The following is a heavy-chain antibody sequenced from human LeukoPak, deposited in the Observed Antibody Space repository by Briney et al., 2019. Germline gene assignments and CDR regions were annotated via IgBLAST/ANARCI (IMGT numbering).Heavy chain of an antibody. Sequence: SETLSLTCTVSGGSISSYYWSWIRQPPGKGLEWIGYIYYSGSTNYNPSLKSRVTISVDTSKNQFSLKLSSVTAADTAMYYCARDHSSGWYRGAFDIWGQGTRLTVSS. D-gene: IGHD6-19*01. CDR3: ARDHSSGWYRGAFDI. V-gene: IGHV4-59*01. CDR1: GGSISSYY. J-gene: IGHJ3*02. CDR2: IYYSGST.